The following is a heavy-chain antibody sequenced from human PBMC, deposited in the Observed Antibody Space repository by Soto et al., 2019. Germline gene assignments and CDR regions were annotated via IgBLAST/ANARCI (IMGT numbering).Heavy chain of an antibody. J-gene: IGHJ4*02. Sequence: GGSLRLSCTASGIIVSRNYMSWVRQAPGKGPECVSVIYSDGRTYYADSVEGRFTISRDNAMNTLYLQMNSLRSEDTAIYYCATAPMQYDTLGIDHWGQGTQVTVSS. CDR3: ATAPMQYDTLGIDH. D-gene: IGHD1-26*01. CDR2: IYSDGRT. CDR1: GIIVSRNY. V-gene: IGHV3-53*01.